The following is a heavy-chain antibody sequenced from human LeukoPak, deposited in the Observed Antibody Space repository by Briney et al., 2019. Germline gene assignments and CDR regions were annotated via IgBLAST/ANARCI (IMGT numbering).Heavy chain of an antibody. V-gene: IGHV4-4*07. Sequence: PSETLSLTCTVSGGSISSYYWSWIRQPAGKGLEWIGRIYTSGSTNYNPSLKSRVTMSVDTSKNQFSLKLSSVTAADTAVYYCARSPSLVRGDSFDYWGQGTLVTVSS. CDR1: GGSISSYY. D-gene: IGHD3-10*01. CDR2: IYTSGST. CDR3: ARSPSLVRGDSFDY. J-gene: IGHJ4*02.